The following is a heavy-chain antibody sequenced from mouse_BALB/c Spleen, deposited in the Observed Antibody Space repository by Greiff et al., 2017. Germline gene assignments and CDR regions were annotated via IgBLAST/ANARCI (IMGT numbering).Heavy chain of an antibody. J-gene: IGHJ2*01. CDR1: GFTFSSYT. Sequence: EVKLMESGGGLVQPGGSLKLSCAASGFTFSSYTMSWVRQTPEKRLEWVAYISNGGGSTYYPDTVKGRFTISRDNAKNTLYLQMSSLKSEDTAMYYCARHSKRLPYYFDYWGQGTTLTVSS. D-gene: IGHD2-4*01. V-gene: IGHV5-12-2*01. CDR2: ISNGGGST. CDR3: ARHSKRLPYYFDY.